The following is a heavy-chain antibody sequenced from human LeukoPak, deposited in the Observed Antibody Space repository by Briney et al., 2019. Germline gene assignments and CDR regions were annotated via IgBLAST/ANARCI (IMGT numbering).Heavy chain of an antibody. CDR1: GGSISSYY. CDR2: IYYRGST. V-gene: IGHV4-59*08. CDR3: ARSPNYYFMDV. J-gene: IGHJ6*03. Sequence: SETPSLTCTVSGGSISSYYWSWIRQPPGKGLEWIGYIYYRGSTNYNPSLKSRVTISLDTSKNHFSLRLSSVTAADTAVYYCARSPNYYFMDVWGKGSTV.